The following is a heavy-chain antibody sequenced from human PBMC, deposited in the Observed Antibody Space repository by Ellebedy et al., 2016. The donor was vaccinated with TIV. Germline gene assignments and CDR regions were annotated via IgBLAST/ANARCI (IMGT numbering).Heavy chain of an antibody. V-gene: IGHV3-74*01. CDR3: IRGMGGS. CDR2: MNSDGTIT. CDR1: GFTFSSSW. D-gene: IGHD5-24*01. Sequence: GESLKISCAASGFTFSSSWMHWVRQSPGKGPVWVSRMNSDGTITTIADSVRGRFSISRDNARNTLYLQMNSLRVEDTAMYYCIRGMGGSWGQGTLVTVSS. J-gene: IGHJ4*02.